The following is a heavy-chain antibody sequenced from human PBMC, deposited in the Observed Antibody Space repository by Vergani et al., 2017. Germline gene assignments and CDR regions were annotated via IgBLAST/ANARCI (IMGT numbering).Heavy chain of an antibody. J-gene: IGHJ3*02. D-gene: IGHD3-22*01. CDR1: GFTFRSYS. Sequence: EVQLVESGGGLVKPGGSLRLSCAASGFTFRSYSMNWVRQAPGKGLEGVSSISISSTYIYYADSVKGRFTISRDNAKNSLYLQMNSRRAEDTAVCYCARPRYYYDSSGPHDAFDIWGQGTMVTVSS. CDR2: ISISSTYI. CDR3: ARPRYYYDSSGPHDAFDI. V-gene: IGHV3-21*01.